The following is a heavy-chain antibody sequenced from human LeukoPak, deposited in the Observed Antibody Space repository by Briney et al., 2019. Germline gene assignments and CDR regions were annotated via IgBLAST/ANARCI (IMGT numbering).Heavy chain of an antibody. V-gene: IGHV4-34*01. Sequence: SETLSLTCTVSGGSISSYYWSWIRQPPGKGLEWIGEINHSGSTNHNPSLKSRVTISVDTSKNQFSLKLSSVTAADTAVYYCARGITGTTFDYWGQGTLVTVSS. D-gene: IGHD1-20*01. CDR1: GGSISSYY. CDR3: ARGITGTTFDY. J-gene: IGHJ4*02. CDR2: INHSGST.